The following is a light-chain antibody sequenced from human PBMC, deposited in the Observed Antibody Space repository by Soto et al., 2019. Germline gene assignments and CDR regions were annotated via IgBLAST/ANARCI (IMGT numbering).Light chain of an antibody. CDR3: RHHGSLPDT. CDR1: QSVSSSS. CDR2: GAS. V-gene: IGKV3-20*01. Sequence: ERVLTPAPAAPSMSQEERATLSCRASQSVSSSSLAWYQQKPGQAPRLLIYGASSRATGIPDRFSGSGSGTDFTLTISRLEPEDFAVYYCRHHGSLPDTFGPGTKVDIK. J-gene: IGKJ3*01.